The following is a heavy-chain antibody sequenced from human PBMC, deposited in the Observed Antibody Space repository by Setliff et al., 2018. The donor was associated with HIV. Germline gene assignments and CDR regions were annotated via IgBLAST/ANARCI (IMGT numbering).Heavy chain of an antibody. CDR1: GYTFSSYW. D-gene: IGHD3-22*01. Sequence: GSLRLSCSASGYTFSSYWMAWVRQCPGKGLEWVANIQQHGSNKYYADAVKGRFTISRDNAKNTLYLHMNSLRAEDTSVYHCALVGGITVPPDGFDIWGQGTMVTVSS. J-gene: IGHJ3*02. CDR3: ALVGGITVPPDGFDI. CDR2: IQQHGSNK. V-gene: IGHV3-7*02.